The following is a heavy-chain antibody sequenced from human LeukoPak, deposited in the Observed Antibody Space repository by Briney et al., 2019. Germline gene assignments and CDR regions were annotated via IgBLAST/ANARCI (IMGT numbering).Heavy chain of an antibody. D-gene: IGHD6-13*01. Sequence: GGSLGLSCVASGFTFSNNWMSWVRQTPGKGLEWVANIKPDGSDKYYVDSVKGRFTISRDNAKNSLYLQMNSLRVEDTAVYYCARLKGSSSYFDLWGQGTLVTVSS. CDR2: IKPDGSDK. CDR1: GFTFSNNW. V-gene: IGHV3-7*01. J-gene: IGHJ4*02. CDR3: ARLKGSSSYFDL.